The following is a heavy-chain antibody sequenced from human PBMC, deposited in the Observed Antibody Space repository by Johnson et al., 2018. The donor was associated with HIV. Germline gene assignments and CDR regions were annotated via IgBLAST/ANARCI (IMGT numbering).Heavy chain of an antibody. CDR2: ISYDGSNK. J-gene: IGHJ3*02. D-gene: IGHD6-19*01. CDR3: AKDAGIAVAEGAFDI. Sequence: QVQLVESGGGVVQPGGSLRLSCVASGFNFSNYGMHWVRQAPGKGLEWVAVISYDGSNKYYADSVKGRFTISRDNSKNTLYLQMSSLRTEDTAVYYCAKDAGIAVAEGAFDIWGQGTMVTVSS. CDR1: GFNFSNYG. V-gene: IGHV3-30*18.